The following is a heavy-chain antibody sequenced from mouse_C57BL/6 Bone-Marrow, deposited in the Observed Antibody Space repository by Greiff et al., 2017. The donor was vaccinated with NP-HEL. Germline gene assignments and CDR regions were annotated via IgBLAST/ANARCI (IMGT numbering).Heavy chain of an antibody. D-gene: IGHD1-1*01. J-gene: IGHJ2*01. CDR1: GYTFTDYY. V-gene: IGHV1-26*01. Sequence: EVQLQQSGPELVKPGASVKISCKASGYTFTDYYMNWVKQSPGKSLEWIGDINPNNGGTSYNQKFKGKATLTVDKSSSTAYMELRSLTSEDSTVYYCARLILITTVDYFDDWGKGTTLTAAS. CDR3: ARLILITTVDYFDD. CDR2: INPNNGGT.